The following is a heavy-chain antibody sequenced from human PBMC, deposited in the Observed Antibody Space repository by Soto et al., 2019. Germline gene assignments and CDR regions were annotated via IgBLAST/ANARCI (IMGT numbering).Heavy chain of an antibody. CDR2: ISHDGIRE. V-gene: IGHV3-30*18. CDR1: GFSFSDYG. J-gene: IGHJ4*02. Sequence: QVQLVESGGGVVQPGRSLRLSCAAGGFSFSDYGMHWVRQAPGKGLQWVAAISHDGIREHYADSVKGRFTASRDNSKKTVYLQLKSLRVEDTARYFCAKDWVGGSNKYQLEYWDQGTVVVVSS. D-gene: IGHD1-26*01. CDR3: AKDWVGGSNKYQLEY.